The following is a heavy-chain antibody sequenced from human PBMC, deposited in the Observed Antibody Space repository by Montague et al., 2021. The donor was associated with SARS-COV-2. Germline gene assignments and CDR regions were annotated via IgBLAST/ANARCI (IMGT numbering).Heavy chain of an antibody. V-gene: IGHV3-9*01. CDR3: IRETCSGANCFLDY. Sequence: SLRLSCAASGFSVGDHAMYWVRQGPGKGLEWVAGISWNSASKGHXXAVKGRFTISKDISKNSLLLTMNSLRVEDTALYYCIRETCSGANCFLDYWGQGTLVTVSS. CDR1: GFSVGDHA. D-gene: IGHD2-2*01. J-gene: IGHJ4*02. CDR2: ISWNSASK.